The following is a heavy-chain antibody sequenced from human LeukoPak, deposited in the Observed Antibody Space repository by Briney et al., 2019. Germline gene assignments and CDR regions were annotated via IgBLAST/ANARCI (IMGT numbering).Heavy chain of an antibody. Sequence: GGSLRLSCAASGFTFSSYEMNWVRQAPGKGLEWVSYISGSGSTIYYADSVKGRFTISRDNAKNSLYLQMNSLRAEDTAVYYCARVLVVVVPAAIIPHDGMDVWGQGTTVTVSS. D-gene: IGHD2-2*01. V-gene: IGHV3-48*03. J-gene: IGHJ6*02. CDR1: GFTFSSYE. CDR3: ARVLVVVVPAAIIPHDGMDV. CDR2: ISGSGSTI.